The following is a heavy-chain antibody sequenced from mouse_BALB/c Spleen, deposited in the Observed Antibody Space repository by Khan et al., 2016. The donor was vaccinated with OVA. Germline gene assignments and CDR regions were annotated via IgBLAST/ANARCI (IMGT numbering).Heavy chain of an antibody. Sequence: VQLVESGPGLVAPSQSLSITCTVSGFSLTSYCVHWVRQPPGKGLEWLVVIWAGGSTNYTSALMSRLSISKDNSKSQVFLKMNRLQTDDTAMYYCARLEDIWGQGTTLTVSS. V-gene: IGHV2-9*02. CDR2: IWAGGST. D-gene: IGHD1-3*01. J-gene: IGHJ2*01. CDR1: GFSLTSYC. CDR3: ARLEDI.